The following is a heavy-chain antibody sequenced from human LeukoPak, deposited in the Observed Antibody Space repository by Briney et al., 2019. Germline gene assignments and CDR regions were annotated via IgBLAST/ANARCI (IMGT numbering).Heavy chain of an antibody. D-gene: IGHD3-22*01. CDR2: IYYSGST. Sequence: SETLSLTCTVSGYSISSGYYWGWIRQPPGKGLEWIGSIYYSGSTYYNPSLKSRVTISVDTSKNQFSLKLSSVTAADTAVYYCASYYYDSSGYYYVFDYWGQGTLVTVSS. J-gene: IGHJ4*02. CDR1: GYSISSGYY. CDR3: ASYYYDSSGYYYVFDY. V-gene: IGHV4-38-2*02.